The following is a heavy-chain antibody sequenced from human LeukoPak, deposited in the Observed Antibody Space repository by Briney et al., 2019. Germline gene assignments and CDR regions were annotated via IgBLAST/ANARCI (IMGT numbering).Heavy chain of an antibody. CDR1: GYTFTSYA. V-gene: IGHV7-4-1*02. Sequence: GASVKVSCKASGYTFTSYAMNWVRQAPGQGLEWMGWINTNTGNPTYAQGFTGRFVFSLDTSVSTAYLQISSLKAEDTAVYYCARSGIVGATTSWWRSSPGASGSGIDYWGQGTLVTVSS. J-gene: IGHJ4*02. CDR3: ARSGIVGATTSWWRSSPGASGSGIDY. CDR2: INTNTGNP. D-gene: IGHD1-26*01.